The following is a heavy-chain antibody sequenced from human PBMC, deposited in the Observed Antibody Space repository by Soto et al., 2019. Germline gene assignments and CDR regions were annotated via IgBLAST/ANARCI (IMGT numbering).Heavy chain of an antibody. CDR1: GYTLTELS. D-gene: IGHD5-12*01. CDR3: ATGPPCSGYDFGGTFDY. J-gene: IGHJ4*02. Sequence: ASVKVSCKVSGYTLTELSMHWVRQAPGKGLEWMGGFDPEDGETIYAQKFQGRVTMTEHTSTDTAYMELSSLRSEDTAVYYCATGPPCSGYDFGGTFDYWGQGTLVTVSS. V-gene: IGHV1-24*01. CDR2: FDPEDGET.